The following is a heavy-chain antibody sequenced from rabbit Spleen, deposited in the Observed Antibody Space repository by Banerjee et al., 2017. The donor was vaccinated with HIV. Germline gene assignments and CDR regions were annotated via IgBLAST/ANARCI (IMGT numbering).Heavy chain of an antibody. CDR3: ARDTSSSFSSYGMDL. CDR1: GFSFSNNGF. V-gene: IGHV1S40*01. CDR2: IEAGSSGST. Sequence: QSLEESGGDLVKPGASLTLTCTASGFSFSNNGFIYWVRQAPGKGLEWIACIEAGSSGSTYYASWAKGRFTISKTSSTTVTLQMTRLTAADTATYFCARDTSSSFSSYGMDLWGPGTLVTVS. J-gene: IGHJ6*01. D-gene: IGHD1-1*01.